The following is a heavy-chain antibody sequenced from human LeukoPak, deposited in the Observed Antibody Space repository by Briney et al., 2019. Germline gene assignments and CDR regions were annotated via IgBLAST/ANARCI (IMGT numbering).Heavy chain of an antibody. D-gene: IGHD6-19*01. CDR2: IYSSGST. J-gene: IGHJ5*02. V-gene: IGHV4-59*08. CDR3: AKRAITEAGNLWLPP. CDR1: GDSSSSNV. Sequence: SETLAPHCTVSGDSSSSNVLGWIRQPPGKGLEFIAYIYSSGSTYYNPSLESRVSMSVDTSKNHFSLKLSSVTAADTAVYYCAKRAITEAGNLWLPPWGERTLVTVSS.